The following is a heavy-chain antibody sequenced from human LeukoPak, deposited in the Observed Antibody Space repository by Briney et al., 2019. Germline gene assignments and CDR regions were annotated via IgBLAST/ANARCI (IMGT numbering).Heavy chain of an antibody. CDR3: ARAGYCSSTNCYYYYYYMDV. D-gene: IGHD2-2*01. Sequence: GGSLRLSCAASGFTFSSYWMSWVRQAPGKGLEWVANIKQDGSEKYYVDSVKGRFTISRDNAKSSLYLQMNSLRAEDTAVYYCARAGYCSSTNCYYYYYYMDVWGKGTTVTVSS. V-gene: IGHV3-7*01. CDR2: IKQDGSEK. J-gene: IGHJ6*03. CDR1: GFTFSSYW.